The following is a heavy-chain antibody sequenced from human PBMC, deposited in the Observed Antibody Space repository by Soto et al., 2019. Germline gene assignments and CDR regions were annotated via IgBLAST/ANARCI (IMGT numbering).Heavy chain of an antibody. CDR3: ARDPSITMVRGGYYYYMDV. CDR2: ISSSSSTI. CDR1: GFTFSSYS. D-gene: IGHD3-10*01. J-gene: IGHJ6*03. V-gene: IGHV3-48*01. Sequence: EVQLVESGGGWVQPGGSLRLSCAASGFTFSSYSMNWVRQAPGKGLEWVSYISSSSSTIYYADSVKGRFTISRDNAKNSLYLQMNSLRAEDTAVYYCARDPSITMVRGGYYYYMDVWGKGTTVTVSS.